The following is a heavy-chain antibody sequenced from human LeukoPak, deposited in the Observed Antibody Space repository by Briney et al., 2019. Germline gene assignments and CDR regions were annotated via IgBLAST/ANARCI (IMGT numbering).Heavy chain of an antibody. V-gene: IGHV1-24*01. CDR1: GYTLTELS. D-gene: IGHD1-1*01. Sequence: ASVKVSCKVSGYTLTELSMHWVRQAPGKGLEWMGGFDPEDGETIYAQKFRGRVTMTEDTSTDTAYMELGSLRSEDTAVYYCATEHRGRMEDSHLNWNDYYYYMDVWGKGTTVTVSS. CDR2: FDPEDGET. CDR3: ATEHRGRMEDSHLNWNDYYYYMDV. J-gene: IGHJ6*03.